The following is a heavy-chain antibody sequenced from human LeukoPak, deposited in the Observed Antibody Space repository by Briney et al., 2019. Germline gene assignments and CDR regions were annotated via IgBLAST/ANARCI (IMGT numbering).Heavy chain of an antibody. J-gene: IGHJ4*02. CDR2: IYPGNGNT. Sequence: GASVKVSCKASGYTFTTYTMHWERQAPGQRLDWMGWIYPGNGNTKYSQTFQDRVTITSDTSASTAYMELRSLRSEDTAVYYCARDDGNTWLHDYWGQGTLVPVSS. CDR1: GYTFTTYT. CDR3: ARDDGNTWLHDY. D-gene: IGHD5-24*01. V-gene: IGHV1-3*01.